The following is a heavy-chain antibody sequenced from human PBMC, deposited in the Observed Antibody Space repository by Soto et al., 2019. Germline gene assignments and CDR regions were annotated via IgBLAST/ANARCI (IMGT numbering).Heavy chain of an antibody. CDR2: INTDGSTT. Sequence: GSLRLSCAASGFTFSSYWMHWVRQAPGKGLVWVSRINTDGSTTTYADSVKGRFTISRDNSKNTLYLQMNSLRAEDTAVYYCARDHSGSYWFDYWGQGTLVTVSS. CDR1: GFTFSSYW. CDR3: ARDHSGSYWFDY. D-gene: IGHD1-26*01. V-gene: IGHV3-74*01. J-gene: IGHJ4*02.